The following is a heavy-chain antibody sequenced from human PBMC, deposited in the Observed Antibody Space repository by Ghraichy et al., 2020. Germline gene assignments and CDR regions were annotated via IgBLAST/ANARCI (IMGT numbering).Heavy chain of an antibody. Sequence: SETLSLTCTVSGGSINSYSWSWIRQPPGKGLEWIGYMYYSGSTDYNPSLKSRVTISVETSKNQFSLKLTSVTAADTAVYYCARLWSSSWYYFDYWGQGTLVTVSS. CDR3: ARLWSSSWYYFDY. CDR1: GGSINSYS. V-gene: IGHV4-59*01. CDR2: MYYSGST. D-gene: IGHD6-13*01. J-gene: IGHJ4*02.